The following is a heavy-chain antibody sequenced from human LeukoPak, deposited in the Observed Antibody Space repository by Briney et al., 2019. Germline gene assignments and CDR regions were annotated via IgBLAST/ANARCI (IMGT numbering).Heavy chain of an antibody. D-gene: IGHD5-18*01. CDR1: GYTFTGYY. Sequence: VASVKVSCKASGYTFTGYYMHWVRQAPGQGLEWMGWINPNSGGTSYAQKFQGWVTMTRDTSISTAYMELSRLRSDDTAVYYCARDLRAVRGWYSYGLDYWGQGTLVTVSS. V-gene: IGHV1-2*04. J-gene: IGHJ4*02. CDR3: ARDLRAVRGWYSYGLDY. CDR2: INPNSGGT.